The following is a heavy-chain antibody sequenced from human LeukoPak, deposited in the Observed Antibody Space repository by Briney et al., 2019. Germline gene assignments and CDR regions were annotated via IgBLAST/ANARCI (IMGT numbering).Heavy chain of an antibody. CDR1: GFTFSSYS. Sequence: PGGSLRLSCAASGFTFSSYSMNWVRQAPGKGLEWVSSISSSSSYIYYADSVKGRFTISRDNAKNSLYLQMNSLRAEDTAVYYCARGQIDYYASGSYGYFDYWGQGTLVTVSS. CDR3: ARGQIDYYASGSYGYFDY. CDR2: ISSSSSYI. D-gene: IGHD3-10*01. V-gene: IGHV3-21*04. J-gene: IGHJ4*02.